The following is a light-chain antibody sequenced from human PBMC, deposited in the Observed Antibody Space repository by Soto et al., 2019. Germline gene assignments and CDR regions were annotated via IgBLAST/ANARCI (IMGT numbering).Light chain of an antibody. CDR3: AAWDDSLNGWV. CDR1: SSNIGSNA. Sequence: QSVLTQPPSASGTPGQRVTISCSGSSSNIGSNAVNWYQQLPGKAPKLLIYYDDLLPSGVSDRFSGSKSGTSASLAISGLQSEDEADYYCAAWDDSLNGWVFGGWTKLTVL. CDR2: YDD. V-gene: IGLV1-36*01. J-gene: IGLJ3*02.